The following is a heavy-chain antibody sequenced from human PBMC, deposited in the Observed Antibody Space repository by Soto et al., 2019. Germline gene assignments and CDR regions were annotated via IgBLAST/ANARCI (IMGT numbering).Heavy chain of an antibody. CDR2: IYHSGST. CDR1: GGSISSSNW. V-gene: IGHV4-4*02. J-gene: IGHJ5*02. Sequence: PSETLSLTCAVSGGSISSSNWWSWVRHPPGKGLEWIGEIYHSGSTNYNPSLKSRVTISVDKSKNQFSLKLSSVTAADTAVYYCASASGSGIAAAGTRWFDPWGQGTLVTVSS. D-gene: IGHD6-13*01. CDR3: ASASGSGIAAAGTRWFDP.